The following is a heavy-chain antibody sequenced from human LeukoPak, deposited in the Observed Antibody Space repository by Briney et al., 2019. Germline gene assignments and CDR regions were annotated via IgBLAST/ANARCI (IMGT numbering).Heavy chain of an antibody. Sequence: GSLRLSCAASGFTFSSYAMSWVRQAPGKGLEWIGSIYYSGSTYYNPSLKSRVTISVDTSKNQFSLKLSSVTAADTAVYYCARPIYGAFDYWGQGTLVTVSS. V-gene: IGHV4-39*01. D-gene: IGHD4-17*01. CDR3: ARPIYGAFDY. CDR2: IYYSGST. CDR1: GFTFSSYA. J-gene: IGHJ4*02.